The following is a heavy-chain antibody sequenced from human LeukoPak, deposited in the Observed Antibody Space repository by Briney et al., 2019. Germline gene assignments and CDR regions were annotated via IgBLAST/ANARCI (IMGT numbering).Heavy chain of an antibody. J-gene: IGHJ6*02. CDR2: ISAYNGNT. CDR3: ARSVWLLHPLAARPIYGMDV. D-gene: IGHD3-22*01. V-gene: IGHV1-18*01. CDR1: GYTFTSYG. Sequence: GASVKVSCKASGYTFTSYGISWVRQAPGQGLEWMGWISAYNGNTNYAQKLQGRVTMTTDTSTSTAYMELRSLRSDDTAVYYCARSVWLLHPLAARPIYGMDVWGQGTTVTVSS.